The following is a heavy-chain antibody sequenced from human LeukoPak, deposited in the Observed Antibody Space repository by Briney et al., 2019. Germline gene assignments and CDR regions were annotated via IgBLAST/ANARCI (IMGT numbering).Heavy chain of an antibody. V-gene: IGHV4-34*01. CDR3: ARGRNYYDSSGYYFLGLYYFDY. J-gene: IGHJ4*02. Sequence: SETLSLTCAVYGGSFSGYYWSWIRQPPGKGLEWIGEINHSGRTNYNPSLKSRVTISVDTSKNQFSLKLSSVTAADTAVYYCARGRNYYDSSGYYFLGLYYFDYWGQGTLVTVSS. CDR2: INHSGRT. CDR1: GGSFSGYY. D-gene: IGHD3-22*01.